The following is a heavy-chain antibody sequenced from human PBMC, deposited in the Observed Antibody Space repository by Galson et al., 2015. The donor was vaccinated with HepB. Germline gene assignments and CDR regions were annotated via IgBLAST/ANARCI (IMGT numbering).Heavy chain of an antibody. CDR1: GFTFSSYG. CDR2: ISYDGSNK. D-gene: IGHD3-10*01. Sequence: SLRLSCAASGFTFSSYGMHWVRQAPGKGLEWVAVISYDGSNKYYADSVKGRFTISRDNSKSTLYLQMNSLRAEDTAVYYCAKDRGTMVRGVLDYWGQGTLVTVSS. J-gene: IGHJ4*02. V-gene: IGHV3-30*18. CDR3: AKDRGTMVRGVLDY.